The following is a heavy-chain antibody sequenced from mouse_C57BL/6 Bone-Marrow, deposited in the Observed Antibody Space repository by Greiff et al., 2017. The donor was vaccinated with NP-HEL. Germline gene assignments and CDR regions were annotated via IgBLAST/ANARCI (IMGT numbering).Heavy chain of an antibody. CDR3: ATDYYGSSYGFAY. J-gene: IGHJ3*01. Sequence: VKLVESGAELARPGASVKLSCKASGYTFTSYGISWVKQRTGQGLEWIGEIYPRSGNTYYNEKFKGKATLTADKSSSTAYMELRSLTSEDSAVYFCATDYYGSSYGFAYWGQGTLVTVSA. CDR2: IYPRSGNT. CDR1: GYTFTSYG. V-gene: IGHV1-81*01. D-gene: IGHD1-1*01.